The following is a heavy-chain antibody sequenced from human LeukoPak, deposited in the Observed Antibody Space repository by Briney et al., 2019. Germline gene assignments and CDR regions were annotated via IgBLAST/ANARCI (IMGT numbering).Heavy chain of an antibody. V-gene: IGHV4-59*08. CDR2: IYYSGST. Sequence: PPETLSLTCTVSGGSISSYYWSWIRQPPGEGLEWIGYIYYSGSTNYNPSLKSRVTISVDTSKNQFSTKLSSVTAADTAVYYCARSVGAVKGSFDYWGQGTLVTVSS. CDR1: GGSISSYY. CDR3: ARSVGAVKGSFDY. J-gene: IGHJ4*02. D-gene: IGHD1-26*01.